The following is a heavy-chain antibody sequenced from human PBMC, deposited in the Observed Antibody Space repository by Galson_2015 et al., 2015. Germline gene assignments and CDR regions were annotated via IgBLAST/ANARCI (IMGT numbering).Heavy chain of an antibody. D-gene: IGHD2-15*01. Sequence: SLRLSCAASGFTFSSYAMSWVRQAPGKGLEWVSAISGSGGSTYYADSVKGRFTISRDSSKNTLYLQMNSLRAEDTAVYYCAKDRCSGGSCYEFDYWGQGTLVTVSS. J-gene: IGHJ4*02. CDR1: GFTFSSYA. V-gene: IGHV3-23*01. CDR2: ISGSGGST. CDR3: AKDRCSGGSCYEFDY.